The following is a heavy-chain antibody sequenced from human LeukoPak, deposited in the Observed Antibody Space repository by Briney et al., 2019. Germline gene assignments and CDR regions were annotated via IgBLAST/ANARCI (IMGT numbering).Heavy chain of an antibody. Sequence: GASVKVSCKASGYTFTTYGISWVRQAPGQGLEWMGWVSGNNGNTNYAQKLQGRVTMTTDTSTNTAYMELRSLRSDDTAVYYCARDFYHSGRNCYDVFDVWGQGTMVTVSS. CDR3: ARDFYHSGRNCYDVFDV. CDR1: GYTFTTYG. CDR2: VSGNNGNT. V-gene: IGHV1-18*01. J-gene: IGHJ3*01. D-gene: IGHD2-15*01.